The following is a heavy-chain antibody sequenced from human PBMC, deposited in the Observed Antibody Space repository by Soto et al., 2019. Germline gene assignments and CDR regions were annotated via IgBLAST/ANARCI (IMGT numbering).Heavy chain of an antibody. Sequence: SVKVSCKASGGAFCSDAITWVRQAPGQGLEWVGRIIPIFGTTNYAQNLQGRVTISADKSTLTSYMELHSLTSDDTALYYCARDRTDSGYYTNWLDPWGQGTQVTVSS. D-gene: IGHD3-22*01. CDR2: IIPIFGTT. CDR3: ARDRTDSGYYTNWLDP. CDR1: GGAFCSDA. J-gene: IGHJ5*02. V-gene: IGHV1-69*06.